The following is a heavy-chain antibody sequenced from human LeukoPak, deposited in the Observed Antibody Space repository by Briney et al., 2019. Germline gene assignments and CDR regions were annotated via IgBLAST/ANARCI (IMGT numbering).Heavy chain of an antibody. J-gene: IGHJ4*02. Sequence: GGSLRLSCAVSGITLSNYGMSWVRQAPGKGLEWVAGISDSGGSTNYADSVKGRFTISRDSPKNTLYLQMTSLRAEDTAVYFCAKRGVVIRVILVGFHKEAYYFDSWGQGALVTVSS. D-gene: IGHD3-22*01. CDR2: ISDSGGST. CDR1: GITLSNYG. V-gene: IGHV3-23*01. CDR3: AKRGVVIRVILVGFHKEAYYFDS.